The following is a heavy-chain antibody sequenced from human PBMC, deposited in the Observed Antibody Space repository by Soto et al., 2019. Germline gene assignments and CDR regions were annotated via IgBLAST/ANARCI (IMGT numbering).Heavy chain of an antibody. V-gene: IGHV4-31*03. CDR3: ARADYGGNSNFDY. CDR1: GGSISSGGYY. J-gene: IGHJ4*03. Sequence: SETLSLTCTVSGGSISSGGYYWSWIRQHPGKGLEWIGYIYYSGSTYYNPSLKSRITISVDTSKNQFSLKLSSVTAADTAVYYCARADYGGNSNFDYWGQGTMVTVSS. D-gene: IGHD4-17*01. CDR2: IYYSGST.